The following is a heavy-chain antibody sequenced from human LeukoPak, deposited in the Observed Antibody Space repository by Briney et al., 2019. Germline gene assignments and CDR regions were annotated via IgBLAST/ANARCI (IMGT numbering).Heavy chain of an antibody. CDR3: AKDRGIAAAGPGGYFDY. V-gene: IGHV3-53*01. CDR2: IYNGGTT. D-gene: IGHD6-13*01. Sequence: GGSLRLSCAVSGFTVGDNHVTWVRQAPGKGLECVSVIYNGGTTYYADSVKGRFTISRDNSKNTLYLQMNSLRAEDTAVYYCAKDRGIAAAGPGGYFDYWGQGTLVTVSS. J-gene: IGHJ4*02. CDR1: GFTVGDNH.